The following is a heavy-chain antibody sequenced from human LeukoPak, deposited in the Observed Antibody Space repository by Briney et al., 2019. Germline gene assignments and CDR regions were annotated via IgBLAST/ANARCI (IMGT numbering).Heavy chain of an antibody. V-gene: IGHV4-39*01. Sequence: SETLSLTCTVSGGSISSSDYYWGWIRQPPEKGLEWIGSIYYSGNTYYNPSLKSRVTISVDTSKSQFSLKLSSVTAADTAVYYCAGLKEFQKIFDYWGQGTLVTVSS. CDR3: AGLKEFQKIFDY. CDR1: GGSISSSDYY. CDR2: IYYSGNT. J-gene: IGHJ4*02. D-gene: IGHD2-21*01.